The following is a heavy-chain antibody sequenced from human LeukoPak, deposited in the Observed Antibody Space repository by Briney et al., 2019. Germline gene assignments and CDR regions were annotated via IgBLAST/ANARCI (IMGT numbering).Heavy chain of an antibody. V-gene: IGHV6-1*01. CDR3: ARTLTRGRWLGDPHPGYFDY. D-gene: IGHD3-10*01. J-gene: IGHJ4*02. CDR2: TYYRSKWYN. Sequence: SQTLSLTCAISGDSVSSNSAAWNWIRQSPSRGLEWLGRTYYRSKWYNDYAVSVKSRITINPDTSKNQFSLQLNSVTPEDTAVYYCARTLTRGRWLGDPHPGYFDYWGQGTLVTVSS. CDR1: GDSVSSNSAA.